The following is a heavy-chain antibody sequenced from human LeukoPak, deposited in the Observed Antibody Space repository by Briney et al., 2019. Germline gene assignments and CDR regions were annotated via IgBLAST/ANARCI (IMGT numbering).Heavy chain of an antibody. D-gene: IGHD3-10*01. J-gene: IGHJ5*02. V-gene: IGHV4-59*01. Sequence: PSETLSLTCTVSGGSISSYYWSWIRQPPGKGLEWIGYIYYSGSTNYNPSLKSRVTISVDTSKNQFSLKLSSVTAADTAVYYCARASVWFGELSLLTGFDPWGQGTLVTVSS. CDR3: ARASVWFGELSLLTGFDP. CDR2: IYYSGST. CDR1: GGSISSYY.